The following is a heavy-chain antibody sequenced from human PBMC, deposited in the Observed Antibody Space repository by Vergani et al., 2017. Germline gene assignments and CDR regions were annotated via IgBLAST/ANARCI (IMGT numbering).Heavy chain of an antibody. CDR2: ISWNSGSI. Sequence: EVQLVESGGGLVQPGRSLRLSCAASGFTFDDYAMHWVRQAPGKGLEWVSGISWNSGSIGYADSVKGRFTISRDNAKNSLYLQMNSLRAEDTAVYYCAKAFRTTIFDYGGQGTLVTVSS. J-gene: IGHJ4*02. V-gene: IGHV3-9*01. D-gene: IGHD1-7*01. CDR3: AKAFRTTIFDY. CDR1: GFTFDDYA.